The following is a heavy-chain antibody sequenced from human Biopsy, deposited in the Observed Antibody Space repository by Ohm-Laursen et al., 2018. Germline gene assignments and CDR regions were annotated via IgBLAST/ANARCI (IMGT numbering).Heavy chain of an antibody. CDR3: AKDLSVYYYYGIDV. V-gene: IGHV3-30*18. Sequence: SLRLSCSASGFTFRTYGMHWVRLAPGKGLEWVAVISYDQITKHYVDSVRGRFTISRDNSKNTLYLQVNNLRAEDTAVYYCAKDLSVYYYYGIDVWGQGTTVTVSS. J-gene: IGHJ6*02. CDR2: ISYDQITK. CDR1: GFTFRTYG. D-gene: IGHD5/OR15-5a*01.